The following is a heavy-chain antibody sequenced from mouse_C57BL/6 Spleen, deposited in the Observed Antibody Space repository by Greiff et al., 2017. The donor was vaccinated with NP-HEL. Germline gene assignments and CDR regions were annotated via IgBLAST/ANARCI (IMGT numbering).Heavy chain of an antibody. CDR2: INPNNGGT. J-gene: IGHJ4*01. CDR3: ARPQFITTVVATDWYAMDY. V-gene: IGHV1-26*01. Sequence: EVQLQQSGPELVKPGASVKISCKASGYTFTDYYMNWVKQSHGKSLEWIGDINPNNGGTSYNQKFKGKATLTVDKSSSTAYMELRSLTSEDAAVDYCARPQFITTVVATDWYAMDYWGQGTSVTVSS. CDR1: GYTFTDYY. D-gene: IGHD1-1*01.